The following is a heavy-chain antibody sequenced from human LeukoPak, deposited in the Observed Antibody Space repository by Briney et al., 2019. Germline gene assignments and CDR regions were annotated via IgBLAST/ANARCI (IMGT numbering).Heavy chain of an antibody. CDR3: ARGGHYDSLWGRYRQKEGFDY. CDR1: GFTVSCNY. V-gene: IGHV3-66*01. D-gene: IGHD3-16*02. Sequence: GGSLRLSCAASGFTVSCNYMNWVRQAPGKGLEWVSVIDSGDRTYYADSVKGRFTISRDNSKNSLYLQMNSLRAEDTAVYYCARGGHYDSLWGRYRQKEGFDYWGQGILVTVSS. J-gene: IGHJ4*02. CDR2: IDSGDRT.